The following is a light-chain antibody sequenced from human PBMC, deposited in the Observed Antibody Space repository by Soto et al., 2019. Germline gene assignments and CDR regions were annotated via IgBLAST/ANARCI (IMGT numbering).Light chain of an antibody. V-gene: IGKV1-39*01. CDR2: GAS. CDR3: QQSYGDTRT. J-gene: IGKJ1*01. CDR1: QSISTY. Sequence: DIQMTQSPSSLSASVGDRVTITCRSSQSISTYLNWYQQKPGKAPKLLIHGASSLQCRVPSKFSGSGSGADFTLTITSLQPEDSATYFCQQSYGDTRTFGQGTKVDIK.